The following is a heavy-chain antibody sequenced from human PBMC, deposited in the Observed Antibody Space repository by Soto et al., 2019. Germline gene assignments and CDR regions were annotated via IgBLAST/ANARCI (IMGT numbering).Heavy chain of an antibody. D-gene: IGHD3-9*01. CDR3: VIDLARSGGYFDWLSSTEIFDY. CDR2: ISSNGGST. CDR1: GFTFSSYA. Sequence: GGSLRLSCSASGFTFSSYAMHWVRQAPGKGLEYVSAISSNGGSTYYADSVKGRFTISRDNSKNTLYLQMSSLRAEDTAVYYCVIDLARSGGYFDWLSSTEIFDYWGQGTLVTVSS. V-gene: IGHV3-64D*08. J-gene: IGHJ4*02.